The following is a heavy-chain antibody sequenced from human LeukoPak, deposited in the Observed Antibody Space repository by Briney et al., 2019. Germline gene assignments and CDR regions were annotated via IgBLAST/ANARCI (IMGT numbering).Heavy chain of an antibody. CDR3: ARGTVTTSFVLSGWFDP. CDR1: GYKSSDYY. D-gene: IGHD4-17*01. CDR2: INPKSGAS. Sequence: GASVKVSCKASGYKSSDYYIHWVRQAPGQGLEWMGWINPKSGASSSAQSFQGRVTMTRDTSLNTLYMELSRLKSDDTAVYFCARGTVTTSFVLSGWFDPWGPGALVTVSS. V-gene: IGHV1-2*02. J-gene: IGHJ5*02.